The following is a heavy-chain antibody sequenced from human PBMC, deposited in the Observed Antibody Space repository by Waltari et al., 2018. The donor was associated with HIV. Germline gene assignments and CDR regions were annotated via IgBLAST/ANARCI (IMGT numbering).Heavy chain of an antibody. V-gene: IGHV3-48*04. CDR2: IGVGDTTT. CDR1: GFTLSDYI. Sequence: EVQLVESGGDLIQPGGSLRLSCVASGFTLSDYIINWVRQAAGKGREWVSYIGVGDTTTHYADSVKGRFTISRDNAENSVFLHMNSLTAEDSGVYYCARDPTAGLDVWGQGTAVTVSS. CDR3: ARDPTAGLDV. J-gene: IGHJ6*02.